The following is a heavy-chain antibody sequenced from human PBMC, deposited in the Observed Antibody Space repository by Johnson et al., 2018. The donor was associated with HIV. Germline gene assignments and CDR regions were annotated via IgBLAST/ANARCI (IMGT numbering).Heavy chain of an antibody. V-gene: IGHV3-30*18. CDR1: GFTFGSYG. J-gene: IGHJ3*02. Sequence: QVQLVESGGGVVQPGRSLRLSCAASGFTFGSYGIHWVRQAPGKGLEWVAVISYDGSNKYYADSVKGGFTIFRDTSKNTLYRQMSSLRTEDPAVYYCAKVHIPARWSAAFDIWGRGTLVTVSS. D-gene: IGHD6-25*01. CDR2: ISYDGSNK. CDR3: AKVHIPARWSAAFDI.